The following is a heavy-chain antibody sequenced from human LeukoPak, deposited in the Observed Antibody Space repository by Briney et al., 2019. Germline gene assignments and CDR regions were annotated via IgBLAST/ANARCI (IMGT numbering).Heavy chain of an antibody. D-gene: IGHD2-2*01. V-gene: IGHV3-7*01. CDR3: ARENIVVVPAAIVTDFDY. J-gene: IGHJ4*02. CDR2: IKQDGSEK. CDR1: GFTFSSYW. Sequence: GGSLRLSCAASGFTFSSYWMSWVRQAPGKGLEWVANIKQDGSEKYYVDSVKGRFTISRGNAKNSLYLQMNSLRAEDTAVYYCARENIVVVPAAIVTDFDYWGQGTLVTVSS.